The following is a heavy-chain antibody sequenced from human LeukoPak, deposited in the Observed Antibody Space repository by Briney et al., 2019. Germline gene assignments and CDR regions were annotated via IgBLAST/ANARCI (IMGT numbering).Heavy chain of an antibody. CDR3: ASNMITFGGVLNWFDP. Sequence: GGSLRLSCAASGFTFSSYSMNWVRQAPGKGLEWVSYISSSSSTIYYADSVKGRFTISRDNAKNSLYLQMNSLRAEDTAVYYCASNMITFGGVLNWFDPWGQGTLVTVSS. CDR1: GFTFSSYS. D-gene: IGHD3-16*01. J-gene: IGHJ5*02. V-gene: IGHV3-48*04. CDR2: ISSSSSTI.